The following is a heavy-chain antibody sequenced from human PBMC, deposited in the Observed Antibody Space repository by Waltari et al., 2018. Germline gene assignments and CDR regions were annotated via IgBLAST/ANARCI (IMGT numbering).Heavy chain of an antibody. Sequence: QVQLQESGPGLVKPSETLSLTCTVSGGSISSHYWSWIRQPPGKGLEWIGYIYYSGSTNYNPTRKSRVTISADTSKNQFSLKLGTVTAADTAVYYCARAIDYGGNSHAFDIWGQGTMVTVSS. J-gene: IGHJ3*02. V-gene: IGHV4-59*11. CDR1: GGSISSHY. CDR3: ARAIDYGGNSHAFDI. D-gene: IGHD2-21*02. CDR2: IYYSGST.